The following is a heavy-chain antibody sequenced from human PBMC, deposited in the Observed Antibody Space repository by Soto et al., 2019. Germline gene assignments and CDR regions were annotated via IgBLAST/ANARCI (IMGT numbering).Heavy chain of an antibody. J-gene: IGHJ5*02. CDR2: IRRKVNSYAT. CDR1: GFIFSDSV. V-gene: IGHV3-73*01. Sequence: EVQLVESGGGLVQPGNSLQLSCAASGFIFSDSVIHWVRQAPGKGLEWVGRIRRKVNSYATAYTASVNGRFAISRDDSRDTAYLKMTSLQVEDTALYYCTRGGSNTLRFDPWGQGTLVIVSS. CDR3: TRGGSNTLRFDP. D-gene: IGHD7-27*01.